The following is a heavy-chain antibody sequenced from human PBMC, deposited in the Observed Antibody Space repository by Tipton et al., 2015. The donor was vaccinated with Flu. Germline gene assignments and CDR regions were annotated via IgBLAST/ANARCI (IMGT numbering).Heavy chain of an antibody. CDR2: IYYSGST. Sequence: TLFLTCTVSGGSVNNYFWSWIRQPPGMGLEWIGYIYYSGSTYYNPSLKSRVTISLDTSKNQFSLKLSSVTAADTAVYYCARLSYYDVDLKNFYFDYWGQGAQVTVSS. V-gene: IGHV4-59*08. CDR3: ARLSYYDVDLKNFYFDY. CDR1: GGSVNNYF. D-gene: IGHD3-10*02. J-gene: IGHJ4*02.